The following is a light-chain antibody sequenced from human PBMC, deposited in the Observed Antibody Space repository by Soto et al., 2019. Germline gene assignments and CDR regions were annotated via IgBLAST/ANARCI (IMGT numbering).Light chain of an antibody. CDR2: GAS. CDR3: QQSYTTPWT. J-gene: IGKJ1*01. Sequence: DIQMTQSPSSLSASVGDRVTITYRASQSISTYLNWYQQKPGKAPKVLLYGASILQTGVPSRFSGSGSGTDFTLTIRSLQPEDSATYYCQQSYTTPWTFGQGTKVDIK. CDR1: QSISTY. V-gene: IGKV1-39*01.